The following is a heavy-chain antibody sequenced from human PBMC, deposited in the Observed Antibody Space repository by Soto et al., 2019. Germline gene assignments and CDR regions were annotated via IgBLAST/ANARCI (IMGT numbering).Heavy chain of an antibody. J-gene: IGHJ6*02. D-gene: IGHD1-1*01. Sequence: QVQLVESGGGVVQPGRSLRLSCAASGFTFSSYAMHWVRQAPGKGLEWVAVISYDGSNKYYADSVKGRFTISRDNSKNTLYLEMKSLRAEDTAVSYCARDRLRYNLNVFAYYYYGMGVWGQGTTVTVSS. CDR3: ARDRLRYNLNVFAYYYYGMGV. V-gene: IGHV3-30-3*01. CDR2: ISYDGSNK. CDR1: GFTFSSYA.